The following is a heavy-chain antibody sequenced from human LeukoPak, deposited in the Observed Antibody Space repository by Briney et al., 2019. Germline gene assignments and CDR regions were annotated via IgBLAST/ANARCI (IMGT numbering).Heavy chain of an antibody. CDR1: GFTFSSYG. D-gene: IGHD3-10*01. J-gene: IGHJ4*02. CDR2: IRYDGSNK. CDR3: ARAYYGSAFPMGY. V-gene: IGHV3-30*02. Sequence: GGSLRLSCAASGFTFSSYGMHWVRQAPGKGLEWVAFIRYDGSNKYYADSVKGRFTISRDNSKNTLYLQMNSLRAEDTAVYYCARAYYGSAFPMGYWGQGTLVTVSS.